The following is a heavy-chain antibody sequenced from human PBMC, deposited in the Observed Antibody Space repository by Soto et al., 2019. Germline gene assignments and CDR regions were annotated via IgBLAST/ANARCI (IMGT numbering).Heavy chain of an antibody. Sequence: GGSLRLSCTASGFTFSSYAMSWVRQAPGKGLEWVSGISGSDGSTDYADSVKGRFTISRDNSKNTLYLQMNSLRAEDTAVYYCAKGTQFGELLVTPLYYFDYWGQGTQVTVSS. CDR2: ISGSDGST. CDR1: GFTFSSYA. D-gene: IGHD3-10*01. V-gene: IGHV3-23*01. J-gene: IGHJ4*02. CDR3: AKGTQFGELLVTPLYYFDY.